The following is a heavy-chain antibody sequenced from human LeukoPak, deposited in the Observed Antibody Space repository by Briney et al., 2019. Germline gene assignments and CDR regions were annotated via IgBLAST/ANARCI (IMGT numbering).Heavy chain of an antibody. Sequence: GGSLRLSCAASGFTFSSYAMSWVRQAPGKGLEWVSAISGSGGSTYYADSVKGRFTISRDNSKKTLYLQMNSLRAEDTAVYYCAKDLGGLRYFDWLSMDYYYGMDVWGQGTTVTVSS. CDR1: GFTFSSYA. V-gene: IGHV3-23*01. D-gene: IGHD3-9*01. J-gene: IGHJ6*02. CDR2: ISGSGGST. CDR3: AKDLGGLRYFDWLSMDYYYGMDV.